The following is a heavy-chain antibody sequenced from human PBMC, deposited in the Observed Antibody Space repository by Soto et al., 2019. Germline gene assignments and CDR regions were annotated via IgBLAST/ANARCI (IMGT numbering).Heavy chain of an antibody. Sequence: QVQLVQSGAEVKKPGASVKISCKASGYTFTNYAIHWVRQAPGQRLEWLGWINAGNGNTKDSQKLEGRVTITRDTSASTAYMELGSLRSQDTAVYYCARGRYFDWPTWNYGMDVWGQGTTVTVSS. CDR2: INAGNGNT. CDR3: ARGRYFDWPTWNYGMDV. V-gene: IGHV1-3*01. CDR1: GYTFTNYA. J-gene: IGHJ6*02. D-gene: IGHD3-9*01.